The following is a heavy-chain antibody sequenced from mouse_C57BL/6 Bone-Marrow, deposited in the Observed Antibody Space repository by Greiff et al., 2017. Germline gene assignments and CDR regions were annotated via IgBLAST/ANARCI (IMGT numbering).Heavy chain of an antibody. CDR3: ARYYSSSAWFAY. Sequence: QVQLQQSGAELARPGASVKLSCKASGYTFTSYGISWVKQRTGQGLEWIGEIYPRSGNTYYNEKFKGKATLTADKSSSTAYMELRSLTSEDSAVYFCARYYSSSAWFAYWGRGTLVTVSA. J-gene: IGHJ3*01. V-gene: IGHV1-81*01. CDR1: GYTFTSYG. D-gene: IGHD2-12*01. CDR2: IYPRSGNT.